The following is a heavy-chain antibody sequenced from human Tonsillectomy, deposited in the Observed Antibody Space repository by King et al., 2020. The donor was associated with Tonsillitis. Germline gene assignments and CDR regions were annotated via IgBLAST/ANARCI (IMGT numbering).Heavy chain of an antibody. CDR2: IYPGDSDN. J-gene: IGHJ4*02. CDR3: ARKVYSSGWYLVY. Sequence: VQLVESGAEVKKPGESLKISCKGSAHSFTTYWIAWVRQMPGKGLEWMGIIYPGDSDNRYSPSFQGQVTIPADKSTNTAYRQWSSLKASDTAMYYCARKVYSSGWYLVYWGQGPLVTVSS. D-gene: IGHD6-19*01. CDR1: AHSFTTYW. V-gene: IGHV5-51*01.